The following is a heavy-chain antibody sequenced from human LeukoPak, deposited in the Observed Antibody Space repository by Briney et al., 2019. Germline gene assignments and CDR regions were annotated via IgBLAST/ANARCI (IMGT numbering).Heavy chain of an antibody. V-gene: IGHV1-69*13. CDR1: GGTFSSYA. D-gene: IGHD1-26*01. CDR2: IIPIFGTA. J-gene: IGHJ6*03. Sequence: ASVKVSRKASGGTFSSYAISWVRQAPGQGLEWMGGIIPIFGTANYAQKFQGRVTITADESTSTAYMELSSLRSEDTAVYYCARSVEWGGRYPNYYYYMDVWGKGTTVTVSS. CDR3: ARSVEWGGRYPNYYYYMDV.